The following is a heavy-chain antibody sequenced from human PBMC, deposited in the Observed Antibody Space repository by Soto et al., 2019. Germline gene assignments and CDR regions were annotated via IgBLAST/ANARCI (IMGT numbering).Heavy chain of an antibody. CDR1: GDSVTRSNW. V-gene: IGHV4-4*02. Sequence: SETLSLTCTVSGDSVTRSNWWSWVRQSPGKGLEWIGEIYHSGNTKYNPSLKSRVTISVDKSKNQFSLHLTSVTAADTAVYYCASSGWSEDFYYYYGMDVWGQETTVTVSS. CDR2: IYHSGNT. J-gene: IGHJ6*02. CDR3: ASSGWSEDFYYYYGMDV. D-gene: IGHD6-19*01.